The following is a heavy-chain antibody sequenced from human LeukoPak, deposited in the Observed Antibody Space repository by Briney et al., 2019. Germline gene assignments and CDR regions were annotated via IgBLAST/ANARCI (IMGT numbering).Heavy chain of an antibody. Sequence: GASVKVSCKASGYTFTSYGISWVRQAPGQGLEWMGWISAYNGNTNYAQKFQGRVTMTRDTSISTAYMELSRLRSDDTAVYYCAREVYSSAPNNNDAFDIWGQGTMVTVSS. CDR1: GYTFTSYG. CDR2: ISAYNGNT. V-gene: IGHV1-18*01. J-gene: IGHJ3*02. D-gene: IGHD6-25*01. CDR3: AREVYSSAPNNNDAFDI.